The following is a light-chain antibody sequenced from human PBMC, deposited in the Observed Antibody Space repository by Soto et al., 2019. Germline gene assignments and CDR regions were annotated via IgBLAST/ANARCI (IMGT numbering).Light chain of an antibody. CDR1: SGYSNYK. CDR3: GADHGSGSNFVYV. V-gene: IGLV9-49*01. J-gene: IGLJ1*01. Sequence: QSVLTQPPSPSASLGASVTLTCTLSSGYSNYKVDWYQQRPGKGPRFVMRVGTGGIVGSKGDGIPDRFSVLGSGLNRYLTIKNIQEEDESDYHCGADHGSGSNFVYVFGTGTKVTVL. CDR2: VGTGGIVG.